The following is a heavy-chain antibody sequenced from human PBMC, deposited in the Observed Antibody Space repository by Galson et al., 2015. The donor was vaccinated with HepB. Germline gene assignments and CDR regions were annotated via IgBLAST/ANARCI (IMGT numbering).Heavy chain of an antibody. CDR3: ARRFPVVRYCSSTSCYGRKGYFYYGMDV. CDR1: GDSIRSGGYH. Sequence: ETLSLTCTVSGDSIRSGGYHWSWIRQHPGKGLEWIGEINHSGSTNYNPSLKSRVTISVDTSKNQFSLKLSSVTAADTAVYYCARRFPVVRYCSSTSCYGRKGYFYYGMDVWGQGTTVTVSS. J-gene: IGHJ6*02. D-gene: IGHD2-2*01. V-gene: IGHV4-34*01. CDR2: INHSGST.